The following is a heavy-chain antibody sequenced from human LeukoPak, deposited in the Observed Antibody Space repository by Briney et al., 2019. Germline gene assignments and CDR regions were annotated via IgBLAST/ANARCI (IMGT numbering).Heavy chain of an antibody. CDR1: GFTFSSYG. CDR3: AKDLGPSRGYSYGPLDY. D-gene: IGHD5-18*01. J-gene: IGHJ4*02. CDR2: IRYDGSNK. V-gene: IGHV3-30*02. Sequence: GGSLRLSCAASGFTFSSYGMHWVRQAPGKGLEWVAFIRYDGSNKYYADSVKGRFTISRDNSKNTLYLQMNSLRAGDTAVYYCAKDLGPSRGYSYGPLDYWGQGTLVTVSS.